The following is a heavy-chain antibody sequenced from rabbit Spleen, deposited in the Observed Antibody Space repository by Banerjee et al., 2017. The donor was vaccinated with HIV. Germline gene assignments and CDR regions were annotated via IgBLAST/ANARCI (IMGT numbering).Heavy chain of an antibody. CDR1: GFDFNSDY. Sequence: QLKESGGDLVQPGGSLTLSCTASGFDFNSDYMSWVRQAPGKGLEWIGCIYVGSGTTDYASWVNGRFTISSDNAQNTVDLQMNSLTAADTATYFCARDLTDVIGWNFGWWGPGTLVTVS. D-gene: IGHD4-1*01. CDR2: IYVGSGTT. J-gene: IGHJ6*01. V-gene: IGHV1S7*01. CDR3: ARDLTDVIGWNFGW.